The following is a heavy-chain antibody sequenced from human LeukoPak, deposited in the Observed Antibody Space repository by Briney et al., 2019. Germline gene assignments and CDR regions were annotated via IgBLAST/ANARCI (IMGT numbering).Heavy chain of an antibody. CDR2: IIPIFGSS. CDR1: GGTFNNYA. V-gene: IGHV1-69*13. D-gene: IGHD5-18*01. J-gene: IGHJ5*02. CDR3: ARVTHTELSTWFDP. Sequence: ASVKVSGKASGGTFNNYAINWVRQSPGQGLEWMGGIIPIFGSSNYAQKFQGRVTITADGSTTTAYMELSSLRSEDTAAYYCARVTHTELSTWFDPWGQGTLVTVSS.